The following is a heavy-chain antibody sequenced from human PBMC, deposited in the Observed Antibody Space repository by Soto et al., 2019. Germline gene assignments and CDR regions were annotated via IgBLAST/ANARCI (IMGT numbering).Heavy chain of an antibody. Sequence: QVQLVQSGAEVKEPGASVKVSCKASGYSFIAYGLSWVRQAPVQGLEWMGWISVYNGKTNYAQNFQGSFTVNPDTSTSTVYMERRSLRSDDTAVYYCARGRRPLNGGQVDTSGYFDYWGQGTLGTVSS. CDR3: ARGRRPLNGGQVDTSGYFDY. V-gene: IGHV1-18*01. CDR1: GYSFIAYG. CDR2: ISVYNGKT. J-gene: IGHJ4*02. D-gene: IGHD3-22*01.